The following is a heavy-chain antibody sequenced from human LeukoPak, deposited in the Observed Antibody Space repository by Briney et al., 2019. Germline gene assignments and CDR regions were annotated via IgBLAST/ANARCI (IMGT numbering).Heavy chain of an antibody. CDR2: IMEAGGGT. CDR1: GIKLGSYG. Sequence: GGSLRLSCVVSGIKLGSYGVSWVRQAQGNGLGWVSGIMEAGGGTKYADSVKGRCTISRDNSKNTLYLQMNSLRGEDTAVYFCAKRGVVIRGLLVIGLHTEAYYFDSWGQGILVTVSS. CDR3: AKRGVVIRGLLVIGLHTEAYYFDS. D-gene: IGHD3-10*01. V-gene: IGHV3-23*01. J-gene: IGHJ4*02.